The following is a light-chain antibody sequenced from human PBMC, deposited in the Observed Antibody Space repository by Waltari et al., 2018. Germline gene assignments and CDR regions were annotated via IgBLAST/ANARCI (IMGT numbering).Light chain of an antibody. CDR3: QQHSNWPPTFT. J-gene: IGKJ3*01. CDR2: DAS. V-gene: IGKV3-11*01. CDR1: QSVSRS. Sequence: IVLTQSTATLSLSPGKRATLSRRASQSVSRSLSWYQQKPGQAPRLLICDASNTATGIPARFSGSGSGTDFTLTISSLAPEDFAVYYCQQHSNWPPTFTFGPGTKVDI.